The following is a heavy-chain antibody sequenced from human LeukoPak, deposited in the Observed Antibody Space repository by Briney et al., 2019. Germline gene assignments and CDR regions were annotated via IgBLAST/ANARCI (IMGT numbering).Heavy chain of an antibody. CDR3: ARGYLAVAETPYYFDY. D-gene: IGHD6-19*01. CDR2: IYPGDSDT. CDR1: GYSFTSYW. V-gene: IGHV5-51*01. J-gene: IGHJ4*02. Sequence: KPGESLKISCKGSGYSFTSYWIGWVRQMPGKGLEWMGIIYPGDSDTRYSPSFQGQVTISADKSISTAYLQWSSLKASDTAMYYCARGYLAVAETPYYFDYWGQGTLVTVSS.